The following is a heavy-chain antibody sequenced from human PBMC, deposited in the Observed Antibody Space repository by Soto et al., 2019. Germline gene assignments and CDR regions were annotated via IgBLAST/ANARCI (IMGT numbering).Heavy chain of an antibody. Sequence: ASETLSLTCTVSGGSVSSGSYYWSWIRQPPGKGLEWIGYIYYSGSTNYNPSLKSRVTISVDTSKNQFSLKLSSVTAADTAVYYCARRGLDYGGNSDIWGQGTMVTVSS. CDR2: IYYSGST. CDR1: GGSVSSGSYY. D-gene: IGHD4-17*01. CDR3: ARRGLDYGGNSDI. J-gene: IGHJ3*02. V-gene: IGHV4-61*01.